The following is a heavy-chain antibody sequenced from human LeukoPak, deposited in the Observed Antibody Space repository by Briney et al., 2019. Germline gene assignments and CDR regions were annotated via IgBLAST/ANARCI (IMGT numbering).Heavy chain of an antibody. V-gene: IGHV3-30*02. J-gene: IGHJ6*03. CDR2: IRSDGSNK. CDR1: GFSFSSYG. Sequence: GGSLRLSCAGSGFSFSSYGMHWVRQAPGKGLEWMAFIRSDGSNKYYADSVKGRFTISRDNSKNTLYLQMNSLRAEDTAVYYCALKHYSSGYPPPYYYYYMDVWGKGTTVTVSS. D-gene: IGHD3-22*01. CDR3: ALKHYSSGYPPPYYYYYMDV.